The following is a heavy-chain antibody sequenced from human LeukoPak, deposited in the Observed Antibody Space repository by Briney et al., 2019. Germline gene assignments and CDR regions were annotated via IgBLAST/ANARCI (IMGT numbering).Heavy chain of an antibody. J-gene: IGHJ4*02. Sequence: PSETLSLTCTVSGGSITSGGYFWSWIRQHPEKSLEWIGYISYSGNTYYNPSLKSRLTISVDTSKNQFSLKLSSVTAADTAVYYCARSFGESYFDYWGQGILVTVSS. V-gene: IGHV4-31*03. CDR3: ARSFGESYFDY. D-gene: IGHD3-10*01. CDR1: GGSITSGGYF. CDR2: ISYSGNT.